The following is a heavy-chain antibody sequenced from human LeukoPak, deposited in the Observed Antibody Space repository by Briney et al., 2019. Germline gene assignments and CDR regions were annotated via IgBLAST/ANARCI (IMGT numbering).Heavy chain of an antibody. V-gene: IGHV1-2*02. CDR2: INPNTGGT. CDR1: GYTFTGYF. CDR3: ARLHATGYFSLDLGY. J-gene: IGHJ4*02. Sequence: GASVKVSCTASGYTFTGYFMHWVRQAPGQGLDWMGWINPNTGGTKYAQKFQGRVTMTRDTSIGTAYMELSAVTSDDTAVYFCARLHATGYFSLDLGYWGQGTLVTVSS. D-gene: IGHD3-9*01.